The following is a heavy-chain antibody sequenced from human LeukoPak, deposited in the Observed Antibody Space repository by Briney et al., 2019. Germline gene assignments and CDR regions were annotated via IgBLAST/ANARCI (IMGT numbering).Heavy chain of an antibody. CDR3: AKDFYRSDPHDAFDI. D-gene: IGHD2/OR15-2a*01. CDR1: GFTFSSYG. V-gene: IGHV3-30*18. CDR2: ISYDGSNK. J-gene: IGHJ3*02. Sequence: GGSLRLSCAASGFTFSSYGMHWVRQAPGKGLEWVAVISYDGSNKYYADSVKGRFTISRDNSKNTLYLQMNSLRAEDTAVYYCAKDFYRSDPHDAFDIWGQGTMVTVSS.